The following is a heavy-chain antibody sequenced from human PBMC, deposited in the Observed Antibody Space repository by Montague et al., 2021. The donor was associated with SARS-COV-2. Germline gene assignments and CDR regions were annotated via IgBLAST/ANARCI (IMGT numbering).Heavy chain of an antibody. CDR2: IFGSAAGT. CDR3: AKQPGAGAVVYWYFDL. J-gene: IGHJ2*01. Sequence: SLRLSCAASGFAFNNFAMSWVRQAPGKGLERVSSIFGSAAGTYYADSVKGRFTISRDNSKNTLYLQMNSLKAEDTAKYYCAKQPGAGAVVYWYFDLWGRGTVVSVSS. D-gene: IGHD6-19*01. CDR1: GFAFNNFA. V-gene: IGHV3-23*01.